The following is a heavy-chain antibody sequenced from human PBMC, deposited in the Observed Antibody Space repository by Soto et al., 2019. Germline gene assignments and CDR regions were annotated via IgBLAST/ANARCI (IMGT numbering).Heavy chain of an antibody. V-gene: IGHV4-4*07. CDR1: GGSISSYY. CDR3: ARDLEAYYYDSSGFNWFDP. J-gene: IGHJ5*02. D-gene: IGHD3-22*01. Sequence: SETLSLTCTVSGGSISSYYWSWIRQPAGKGLEWIGRIYTSGSTNYNPSLKSRVTMSVDTSKNQFSLKLSSVTAADTAVYYCARDLEAYYYDSSGFNWFDPWGQGTLVTV. CDR2: IYTSGST.